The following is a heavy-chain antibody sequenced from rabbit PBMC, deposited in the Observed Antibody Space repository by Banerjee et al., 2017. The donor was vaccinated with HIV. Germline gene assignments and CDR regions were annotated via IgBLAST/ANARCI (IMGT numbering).Heavy chain of an antibody. J-gene: IGHJ4*01. CDR3: ARYDDHSYYAFNL. CDR1: GFDFTSNA. V-gene: IGHV1S40*01. CDR2: IYGGSSGST. Sequence: QSLEESGGDLVKPGASLTLTCTASGFDFTSNAMSWVRQAPGKGLEWIGTIYGGSSGSTWYASWAKGRFTISKASSTTVTLQMTSLTVADTATYFCARYDDHSYYAFNLWGPGTLVTVS. D-gene: IGHD8-1*01.